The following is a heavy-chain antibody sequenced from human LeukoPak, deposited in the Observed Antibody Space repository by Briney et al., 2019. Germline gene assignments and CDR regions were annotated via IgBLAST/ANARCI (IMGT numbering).Heavy chain of an antibody. CDR1: GYTFTGYY. CDR3: ARGRYCSGGSCYYAY. J-gene: IGHJ4*02. V-gene: IGHV1-2*02. D-gene: IGHD2-15*01. CDR2: INPNSGGT. Sequence: ASVKVSCKAPGYTFTGYYMHWVRQAPGQGLEWMGWINPNSGGTNYAQKFQGRVTMTRDTSISTAYMELSRLRSDDTAVYYCARGRYCSGGSCYYAYWGQGTLVTVSS.